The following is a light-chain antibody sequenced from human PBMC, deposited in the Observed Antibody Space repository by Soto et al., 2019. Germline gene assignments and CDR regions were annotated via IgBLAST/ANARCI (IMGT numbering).Light chain of an antibody. Sequence: QFGLTEPRSVRGSPGQSVTISCTGTSSDVGRFEYVSWYQQHPGEAPKVVVYDITKRPSGVPDRFSGSKSGNTASLTISGLQAEDEADYYCCSYAGIYSYVFGTGTRVNVL. CDR2: DIT. J-gene: IGLJ1*01. V-gene: IGLV2-11*01. CDR3: CSYAGIYSYV. CDR1: SSDVGRFEY.